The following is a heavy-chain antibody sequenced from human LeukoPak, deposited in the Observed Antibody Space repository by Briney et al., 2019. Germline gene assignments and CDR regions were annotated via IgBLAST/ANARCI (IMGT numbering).Heavy chain of an antibody. CDR3: AKASRIIGTIDY. CDR1: GFTFSSYA. D-gene: IGHD1/OR15-1a*01. V-gene: IGHV3-23*01. Sequence: GGSLRLSCAASGFTFSSYAMSWVRQAPGMGLEWVSAISAGGGSTNYADSVKGRFTVSRDNSKNTLYLLLNSLRAEETAVYYCAKASRIIGTIDYWGQGTLVTVSP. CDR2: ISAGGGST. J-gene: IGHJ4*02.